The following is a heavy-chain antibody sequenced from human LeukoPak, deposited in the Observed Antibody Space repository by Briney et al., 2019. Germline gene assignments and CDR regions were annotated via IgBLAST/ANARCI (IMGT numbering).Heavy chain of an antibody. CDR1: GYTFTDYY. Sequence: ASVKVSRKASGYTFTDYYMHWVRQAPGQGLEWMGWINPNSGGTNYAQKFQGRVTMTTDTSISTAYMEVSRLRSDDTAVYYCARVRIGQQLDKYYYYAMDVWGQGTLVTVSS. D-gene: IGHD6-13*01. V-gene: IGHV1-2*02. J-gene: IGHJ6*02. CDR2: INPNSGGT. CDR3: ARVRIGQQLDKYYYYAMDV.